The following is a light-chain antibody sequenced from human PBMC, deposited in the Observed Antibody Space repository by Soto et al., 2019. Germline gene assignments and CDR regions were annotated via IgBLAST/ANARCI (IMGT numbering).Light chain of an antibody. J-gene: IGLJ2*01. CDR3: AAWDDSLSGNVV. CDR1: SSNLGSNY. Sequence: QSVLTQPPSASGTPGQRVTISCSGSSSNLGSNYVYWYQQLPGTAPKLLIYRNNQRPSGVPDRFSGSKSGTSASLAISGLRSEDEADYYCAAWDDSLSGNVVFGGVTKLTVL. V-gene: IGLV1-47*01. CDR2: RNN.